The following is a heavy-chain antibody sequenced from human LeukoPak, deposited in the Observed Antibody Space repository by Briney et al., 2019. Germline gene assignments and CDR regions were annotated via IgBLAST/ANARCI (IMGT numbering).Heavy chain of an antibody. CDR2: IFLSGST. Sequence: SETLSLTCSVSGGSISSSSYYWGWIRQPPGKGLEWIGSIFLSGSTFYNPSLKSRVTISLDTSKNHFSLNLTSVTAANTAVYYCARAHLATVVAPFDYWGQGTLVTVSS. V-gene: IGHV4-39*07. J-gene: IGHJ4*02. CDR3: ARAHLATVVAPFDY. D-gene: IGHD3-22*01. CDR1: GGSISSSSYY.